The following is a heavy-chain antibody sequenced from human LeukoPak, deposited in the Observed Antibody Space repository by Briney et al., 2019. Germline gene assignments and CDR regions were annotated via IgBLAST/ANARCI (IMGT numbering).Heavy chain of an antibody. J-gene: IGHJ6*03. Sequence: SETLSLTCTVSGGSISSYYWSWIRQPAGKGLEWIGRIYTSGSTNYNPSLKSRVTMSVDTSKNQFSLKLSSVTAADTAVYYCARELEGWIPLENYYYMDVWGKGTTVTISS. CDR2: IYTSGST. V-gene: IGHV4-4*07. CDR3: ARELEGWIPLENYYYMDV. D-gene: IGHD5-12*01. CDR1: GGSISSYY.